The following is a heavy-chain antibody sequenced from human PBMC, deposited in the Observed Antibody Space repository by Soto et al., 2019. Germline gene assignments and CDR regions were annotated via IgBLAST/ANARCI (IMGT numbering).Heavy chain of an antibody. D-gene: IGHD1-1*01. J-gene: IGHJ4*02. V-gene: IGHV3-21*01. CDR3: ARDMASWNRFFDY. CDR2: ISSTTSHI. CDR1: GFNFSYYT. Sequence: GGSLRLSCAASGFNFSYYTMNLVRQAPGKGLEWVSSISSTTSHIFYADSVKGRFTIFRDNAKNSLYLQMNSLRAEDTALYYCARDMASWNRFFDYWGQGNLVTVSS.